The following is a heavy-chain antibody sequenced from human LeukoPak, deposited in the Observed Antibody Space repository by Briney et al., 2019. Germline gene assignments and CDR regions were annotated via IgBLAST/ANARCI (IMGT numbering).Heavy chain of an antibody. CDR2: INQGGNEK. CDR3: AKGRYYFQY. V-gene: IGHV3-7*01. CDR1: GFIFGESFSGYW. D-gene: IGHD3-3*01. Sequence: PGGSLRLSCAASGFIFGESFSGYWMSWVRQVPRKGLEWVANINQGGNEKYYVDSVKGRFTISRDNAKNTLYLQMNNLRAEDTAVYYCAKGRYYFQYWGQGTLVTVSS. J-gene: IGHJ4*02.